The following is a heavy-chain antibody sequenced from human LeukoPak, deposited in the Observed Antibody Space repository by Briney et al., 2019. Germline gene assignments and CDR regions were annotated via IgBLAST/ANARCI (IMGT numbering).Heavy chain of an antibody. CDR3: ARGESWAFDY. CDR1: GFTFSRYW. J-gene: IGHJ4*02. CDR2: IKQDGSEE. Sequence: PGGSLRLSCAASGFTFSRYWMSWVRRAPGKGLEWVANIKQDGSEEYYVDSVEGRFTVSRDNAKNSLYLQMNSLRAEDTAVYYCARGESWAFDYWGQGTLVTVSS. V-gene: IGHV3-7*05. D-gene: IGHD1-26*01.